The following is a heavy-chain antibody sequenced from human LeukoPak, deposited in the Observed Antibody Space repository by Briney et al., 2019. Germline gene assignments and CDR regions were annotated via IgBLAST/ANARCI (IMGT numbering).Heavy chain of an antibody. D-gene: IGHD5-18*01. J-gene: IGHJ4*02. Sequence: KPSETLSLTCTFSGGSISSSSYYWGWIRQPPGKRLEWIGSIYYSGSTYYNPSLKSRVTISVDTSKNQFSLKLSSVTAADTAVYYCASHRGYSYGYIYWGQGTLVTVSS. CDR3: ASHRGYSYGYIY. CDR1: GGSISSSSYY. V-gene: IGHV4-39*01. CDR2: IYYSGST.